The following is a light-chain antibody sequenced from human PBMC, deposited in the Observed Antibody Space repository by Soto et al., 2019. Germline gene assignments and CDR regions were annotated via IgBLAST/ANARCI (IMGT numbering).Light chain of an antibody. Sequence: QSALTQPASVSGSPGQSIAISCTGTSSDVGGYDYVSWYQQHPGKAPKLMIYDVSNRPSGVSNRFSGSKSDNTASLTISGLQAGEEADYYCSSYTSSSTYVFGTGTKVTVL. V-gene: IGLV2-14*03. CDR2: DVS. CDR1: SSDVGGYDY. CDR3: SSYTSSSTYV. J-gene: IGLJ1*01.